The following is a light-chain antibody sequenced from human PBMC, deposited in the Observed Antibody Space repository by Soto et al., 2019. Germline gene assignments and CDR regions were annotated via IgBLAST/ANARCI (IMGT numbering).Light chain of an antibody. V-gene: IGKV3-11*01. CDR3: HHRSKWPYT. J-gene: IGKJ2*01. Sequence: EIGLTQSPATLSFXPXXXXTXXXRASQSVTSYLAWYQQKPGQPPRLLIYDSSHRASGTPARFSGSGSGTDFTLTISRLEPEDFAVYSCHHRSKWPYTFGQGTKVDIK. CDR1: QSVTSY. CDR2: DSS.